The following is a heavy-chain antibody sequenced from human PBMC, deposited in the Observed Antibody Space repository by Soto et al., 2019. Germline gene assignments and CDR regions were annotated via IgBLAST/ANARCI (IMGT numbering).Heavy chain of an antibody. V-gene: IGHV3-23*01. D-gene: IGHD1-26*01. Sequence: GGSLRLSCAASGFTFSSYAMSWVRQAPGKGLEWVSAISGSGGSTYYADSVKSRITINPDTSKNQFSLQLNSVTPEDTAVYYCAREHKGHSGSYLGFDPWGQGTLVTVSS. CDR3: AREHKGHSGSYLGFDP. CDR1: GFTFSSYA. CDR2: ISGSGGST. J-gene: IGHJ5*02.